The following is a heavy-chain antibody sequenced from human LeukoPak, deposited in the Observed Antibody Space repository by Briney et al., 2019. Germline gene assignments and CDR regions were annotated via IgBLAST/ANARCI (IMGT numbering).Heavy chain of an antibody. V-gene: IGHV3-23*01. CDR3: AKRFPSGPLDY. CDR2: ISASGGST. Sequence: GGSLRLSCAASGLTFSSYAVSWVRQAPGKGLEWVSGISASGGSTYYADSVKGRVTISRDNSKNTLYLQMNSLRAEDTAVYYCAKRFPSGPLDYWGQGTLVTVSS. J-gene: IGHJ4*02. CDR1: GLTFSSYA. D-gene: IGHD6-19*01.